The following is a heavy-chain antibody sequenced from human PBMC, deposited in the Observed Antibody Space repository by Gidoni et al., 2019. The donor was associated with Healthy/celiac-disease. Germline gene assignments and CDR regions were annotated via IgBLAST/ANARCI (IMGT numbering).Heavy chain of an antibody. D-gene: IGHD2-15*01. CDR2: ISSSSSYI. CDR3: ARDVYCSGGSCYSDAFDI. CDR1: GFTFSSYS. J-gene: IGHJ3*02. Sequence: EVQLVESGGGLVKPGGSLRLSCAASGFTFSSYSMNWVRQAPGKGLEWVSSISSSSSYIYYADSVKGRFTISRDNAKNSLYLQMNSLRAEDTAVYYCARDVYCSGGSCYSDAFDIWGQGTMVTVSS. V-gene: IGHV3-21*01.